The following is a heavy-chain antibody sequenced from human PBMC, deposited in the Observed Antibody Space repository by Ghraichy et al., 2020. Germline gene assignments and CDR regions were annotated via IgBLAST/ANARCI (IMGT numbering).Heavy chain of an antibody. CDR3: ARQPAATMREFAFDY. V-gene: IGHV4-39*01. Sequence: SQTLSLTCTVSGDSISSGSFFWGWIRPPPGKGLDWIGSVFYSGSTSYNPSLKSRVTISVDTSKNQFSLKLSSVTAAETAVYWCARQPAATMREFAFDYWGQGTLVTVSS. CDR2: VFYSGST. J-gene: IGHJ4*02. CDR1: GDSISSGSFF. D-gene: IGHD2-15*01.